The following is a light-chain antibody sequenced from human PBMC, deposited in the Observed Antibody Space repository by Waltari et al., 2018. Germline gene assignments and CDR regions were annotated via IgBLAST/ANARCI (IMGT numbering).Light chain of an antibody. J-gene: IGLJ2*01. Sequence: QSALTQPPSASGSPGQSVTIPCPGTRSDVGGYNYVSWYQQHPGKAPNLRIYEVSKRPSGVPDRFSGSKSGNTASLTVSGLQAEDEADYYCSSYAGSNNLFGGGTKLTVL. CDR3: SSYAGSNNL. CDR2: EVS. V-gene: IGLV2-8*01. CDR1: RSDVGGYNY.